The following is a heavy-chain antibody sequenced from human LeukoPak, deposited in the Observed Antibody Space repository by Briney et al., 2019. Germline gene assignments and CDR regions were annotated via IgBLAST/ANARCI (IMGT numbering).Heavy chain of an antibody. Sequence: GGSLRLSCAASGFTFSSYAMSWVRQAPGKGLEWVSAISGSGGSTYYADSVKGRFTISRDNSKNTLYLQMNSLRAEDTAVYYCAKDPGSSSWPYYYYYGMDVWGQGTTVTVSS. CDR3: AKDPGSSSWPYYYYYGMDV. CDR2: ISGSGGST. D-gene: IGHD6-13*01. J-gene: IGHJ6*02. CDR1: GFTFSSYA. V-gene: IGHV3-23*01.